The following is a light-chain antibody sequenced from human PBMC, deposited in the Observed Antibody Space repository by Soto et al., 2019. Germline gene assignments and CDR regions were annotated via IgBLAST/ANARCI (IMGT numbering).Light chain of an antibody. J-gene: IGLJ1*01. V-gene: IGLV2-14*03. CDR2: DVA. CDR3: SSFTFTSSYYV. CDR1: SSDVGGSNF. Sequence: QSALTQPASVSASPGQSITISCTGTSSDVGGSNFVSWYQQHPGKPPKLIIYDVATRPSGVSNRFSGSKSGSTASLIISRLQTEDEADYYCSSFTFTSSYYVFGTGTKLTVL.